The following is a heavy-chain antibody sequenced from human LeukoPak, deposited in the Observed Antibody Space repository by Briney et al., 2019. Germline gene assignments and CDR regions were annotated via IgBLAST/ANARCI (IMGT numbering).Heavy chain of an antibody. D-gene: IGHD4-17*01. CDR2: ITSSGTYI. J-gene: IGHJ5*02. CDR3: AKAPYGDPASWFDP. Sequence: GGSLRLSCAASGFTFNNYNMNWVRQAPGKALEWVSSITSSGTYIFYADSVKGRFTISRDNAKNSLYLQMNSLGPEDTAVYYCAKAPYGDPASWFDPWGQGTLVTVSS. V-gene: IGHV3-21*04. CDR1: GFTFNNYN.